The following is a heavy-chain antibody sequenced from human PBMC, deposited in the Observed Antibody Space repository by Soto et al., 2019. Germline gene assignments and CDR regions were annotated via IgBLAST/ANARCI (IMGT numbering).Heavy chain of an antibody. V-gene: IGHV4-59*01. D-gene: IGHD3-22*01. CDR1: GDSISSYY. CDR2: LYYGRSA. Sequence: QVQLQESGPGLVKPSETLSLTCAVSGDSISSYYCMWIRQPPGKGLESIGYLYYGRSANYNPSLTSRVTLSVDTSTYQCSLTLSSMTAADTAVYYCALRSMAVVPEYWGQGTLVTVSS. J-gene: IGHJ4*02. CDR3: ALRSMAVVPEY.